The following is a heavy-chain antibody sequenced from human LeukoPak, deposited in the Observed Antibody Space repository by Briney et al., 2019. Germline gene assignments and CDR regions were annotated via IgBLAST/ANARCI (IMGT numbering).Heavy chain of an antibody. CDR2: LSGRGSNT. J-gene: IGHJ6*02. CDR3: AKDSRGGPDYLAAAGYYYGMDV. CDR1: GFNFSNYA. D-gene: IGHD6-13*01. Sequence: QPGGSLRLSCAASGFNFSNYAMSWVRQAPAKGLEWVSALSGRGSNTYYADSVKGRFTISRDNSKNTLYLQMNSLRAEDTAVYYCAKDSRGGPDYLAAAGYYYGMDVWGQGTTVTVSS. V-gene: IGHV3-23*01.